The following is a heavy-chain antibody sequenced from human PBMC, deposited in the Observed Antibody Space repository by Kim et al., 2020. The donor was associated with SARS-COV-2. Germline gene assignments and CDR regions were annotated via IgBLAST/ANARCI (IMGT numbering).Heavy chain of an antibody. CDR3: ASGRDGYNLGFDY. Sequence: GGSLRLSCAASGFTVSSNYMSWFRQAPGKGLEWVSVIYSGGSTYYADSVKGRFTISRDNSKNTLYLQMNSLGAEDTAVYYCASGRDGYNLGFDYWGQGTLVTVSS. D-gene: IGHD5-12*01. V-gene: IGHV3-53*01. J-gene: IGHJ4*02. CDR2: IYSGGST. CDR1: GFTVSSNY.